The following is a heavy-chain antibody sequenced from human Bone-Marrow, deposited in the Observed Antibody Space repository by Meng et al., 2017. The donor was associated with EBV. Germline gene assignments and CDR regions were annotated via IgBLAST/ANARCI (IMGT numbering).Heavy chain of an antibody. CDR2: LTPMPDAP. J-gene: IGHJ4*02. CDR3: ASETGRGFRPDY. V-gene: IGHV1-69*01. Sequence: GAGEKNVGSWGEAACKLHGGCFRSEAVSWVRRAPGQGLELKGGLTPMPDAPRNAQKFQDRVRVTADESTCTHYMDLSVLRSEDTAVYYCASETGRGFRPDYWGQGTLVTVSS. CDR1: GGCFRSEA. D-gene: IGHD3-10*01.